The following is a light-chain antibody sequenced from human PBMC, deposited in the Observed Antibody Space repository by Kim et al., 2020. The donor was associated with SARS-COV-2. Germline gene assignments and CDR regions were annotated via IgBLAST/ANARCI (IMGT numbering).Light chain of an antibody. J-gene: IGKJ4*01. V-gene: IGKV3-15*01. CDR3: QQYNNWPLT. CDR2: GAS. CDR1: QTVRSN. Sequence: EVVMTQSPATLSVSPGERATLSCRASQTVRSNLAWYQKRPGQAPRLLMYGASTRATGIPARFSGSGSGTEFTLTISSLQSEDFAVYYCQQYNNWPLTFGGGTKVDIK.